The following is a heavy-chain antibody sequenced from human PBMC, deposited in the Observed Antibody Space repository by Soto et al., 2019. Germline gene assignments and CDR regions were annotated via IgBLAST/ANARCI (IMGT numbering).Heavy chain of an antibody. V-gene: IGHV1-69*01. J-gene: IGHJ4*02. CDR1: GGNFSTHA. CDR2: IIPMFNTT. CDR3: ARDDYDRGSLDY. D-gene: IGHD3-16*01. Sequence: QVQLVQSGAEVKKPGSSVKVSCKASGGNFSTHAISWVRQAPGQGLVWMGGIIPMFNTTISAQKFQGRVTITADEYTSKAYMALGSLRSEDTAVYYCARDDYDRGSLDYWGQGTMVTVSS.